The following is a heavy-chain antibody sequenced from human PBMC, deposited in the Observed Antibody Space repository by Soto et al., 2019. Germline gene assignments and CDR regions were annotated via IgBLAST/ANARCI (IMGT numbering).Heavy chain of an antibody. V-gene: IGHV4-31*03. Sequence: QVQLQESGPGLVKPSQTLSLTCTVSGGSISSGGYYWSWIRQHPGKGLEWIGYIYYSGSTYYNPSLKSRVTISVDTYKNEFSLKLSSVTAADTAVYYCARAAHYSSPFRWFDPWGQGTLVTVSS. CDR3: ARAAHYSSPFRWFDP. J-gene: IGHJ5*02. CDR1: GGSISSGGYY. CDR2: IYYSGST. D-gene: IGHD6-13*01.